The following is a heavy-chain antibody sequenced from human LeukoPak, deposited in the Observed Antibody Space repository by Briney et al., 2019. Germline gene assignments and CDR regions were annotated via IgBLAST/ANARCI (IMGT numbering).Heavy chain of an antibody. CDR3: ARDTSGWYLNYYYYGMDV. V-gene: IGHV1-69*13. CDR1: GGTFSSYA. J-gene: IGHJ6*02. Sequence: GASVKVSCKASGGTFSSYAISWVRQAPGQGLEWMGGIIPIFGTANYARKFQGRVTITADESTSTAYMELSSLRSEDTAVYYCARDTSGWYLNYYYYGMDVWGQGTTVTVSS. CDR2: IIPIFGTA. D-gene: IGHD6-19*01.